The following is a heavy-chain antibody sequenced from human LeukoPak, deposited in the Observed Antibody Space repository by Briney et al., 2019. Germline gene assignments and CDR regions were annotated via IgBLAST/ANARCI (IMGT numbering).Heavy chain of an antibody. CDR1: GYTFIGYY. V-gene: IGHV1-2*02. CDR2: INPNSGGT. J-gene: IGHJ3*02. D-gene: IGHD5-24*01. CDR3: AREVGRDGPSRAFDI. Sequence: GASVKVSCKASGYTFIGYYMHWVRQAPGQRLEWMGWINPNSGGTNYAQKFQGRVTMTRDTSISTAYMELSRLRSDDTAVYYCAREVGRDGPSRAFDIWGQGTMVTVSS.